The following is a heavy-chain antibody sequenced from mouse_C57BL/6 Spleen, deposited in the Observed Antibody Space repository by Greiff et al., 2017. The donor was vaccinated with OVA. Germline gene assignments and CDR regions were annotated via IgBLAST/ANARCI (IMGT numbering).Heavy chain of an antibody. CDR3: ASDYVWFAY. CDR1: GFTFSDYG. J-gene: IGHJ3*01. D-gene: IGHD2-4*01. Sequence: DVQLVESGGGLVKPGGSLKLSCAASGFTFSDYGMHWVRQAPEKGLEWVAYISSGSSTIYSADTVKGRFTISRDIAKNTLFLQMTSLGSEDTAMYYCASDYVWFAYWGQGTLVTVSA. CDR2: ISSGSSTI. V-gene: IGHV5-17*01.